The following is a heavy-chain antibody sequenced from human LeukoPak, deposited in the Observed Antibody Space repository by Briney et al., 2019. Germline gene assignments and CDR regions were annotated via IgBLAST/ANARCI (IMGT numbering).Heavy chain of an antibody. CDR1: GFTFSSYG. CDR3: AKGLRYYYDSSGLDY. V-gene: IGHV3-30*02. D-gene: IGHD3-22*01. CDR2: IRYDGSNK. Sequence: GSLRLSCAASGFTFSSYGMHWVRQAPGKGLEWVAFIRYDGSNKYYADSVKGRFTISRDNSKNTLYLQMNSLRAEDTAVYYCAKGLRYYYDSSGLDYWGQGTLVTVSP. J-gene: IGHJ4*02.